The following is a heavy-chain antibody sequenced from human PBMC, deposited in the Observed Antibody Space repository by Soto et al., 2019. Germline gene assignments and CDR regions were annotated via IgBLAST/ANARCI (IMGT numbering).Heavy chain of an antibody. Sequence: GGSLRLSCAASGFTFSSYAMSWVRQAPGKGLEWVSAISGSGGSTYYADSVKGRFTISRDNSKNTLYLQMNSLRAEDTSIYYCARSRLQYYDILTGYYDHFDYWGQGTLVTVSS. CDR2: ISGSGGST. CDR3: ARSRLQYYDILTGYYDHFDY. D-gene: IGHD3-9*01. V-gene: IGHV3-23*01. J-gene: IGHJ4*02. CDR1: GFTFSSYA.